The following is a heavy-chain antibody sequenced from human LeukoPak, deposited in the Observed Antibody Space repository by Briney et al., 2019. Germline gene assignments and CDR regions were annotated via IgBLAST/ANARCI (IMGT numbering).Heavy chain of an antibody. CDR2: IYSGGST. Sequence: PGGSQRLSCAASGFTVSSNYMSWVRQAPGKGLEWVSVIYSGGSTYYADSVKGRFTISRDNSKNTLYLQMNSLRADDTAIFYCAKSIDYYGSAHAFDIWGQGTMVTVSS. J-gene: IGHJ3*02. D-gene: IGHD3-10*01. CDR3: AKSIDYYGSAHAFDI. V-gene: IGHV3-53*01. CDR1: GFTVSSNY.